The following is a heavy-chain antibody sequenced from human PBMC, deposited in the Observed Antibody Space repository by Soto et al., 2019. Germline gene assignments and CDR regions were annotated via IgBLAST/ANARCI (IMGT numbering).Heavy chain of an antibody. CDR1: GFTFSSYA. CDR3: ARETYSDFWSGPYYGMDV. Sequence: QVQLVESGGGVVQPGRSLRLSCAASGFTFSSYAMHWVRQAPGKGLEWVAVISYDGSNKYYADPVKGRFTISRDNSKNMLYLQMNSLRAEDTAVYYCARETYSDFWSGPYYGMDVWGQGTTVTVSS. CDR2: ISYDGSNK. V-gene: IGHV3-30-3*01. D-gene: IGHD3-3*01. J-gene: IGHJ6*02.